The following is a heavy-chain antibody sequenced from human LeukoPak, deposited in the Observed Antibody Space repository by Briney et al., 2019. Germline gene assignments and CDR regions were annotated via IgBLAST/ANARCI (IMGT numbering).Heavy chain of an antibody. CDR3: ARGLGYCSGGSCFDAFDI. CDR1: GFSFSNFA. J-gene: IGHJ3*02. CDR2: ISGSGGGT. Sequence: GGSLRLSCAASGFSFSNFAMSWVRQAPGKGLEWVSFISGSGGGTYYVDSVKGRFTISRDNSKNTLYLQMNSLRAEDTAVYYCARGLGYCSGGSCFDAFDIWGQGTMATVSS. V-gene: IGHV3-23*01. D-gene: IGHD2-15*01.